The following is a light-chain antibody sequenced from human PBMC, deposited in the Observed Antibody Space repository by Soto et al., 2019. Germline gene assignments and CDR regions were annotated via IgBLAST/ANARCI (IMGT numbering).Light chain of an antibody. CDR2: AAS. Sequence: EIVMTQSPATLSVSPGARATLSCRASQSVSNNLAWYQQKPGQSPRLLMYAASTRATGVPGRFRGSGSGTEFTLTINSLQSEDFAVYYCQHYSSWPTFGGGTKVEI. V-gene: IGKV3-15*01. CDR3: QHYSSWPT. J-gene: IGKJ4*01. CDR1: QSVSNN.